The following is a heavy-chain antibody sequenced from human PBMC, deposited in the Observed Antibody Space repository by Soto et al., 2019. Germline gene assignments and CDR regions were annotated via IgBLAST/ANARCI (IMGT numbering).Heavy chain of an antibody. CDR1: GFTFSSYW. Sequence: PGGSLRLSCAASGFTFSSYWMSWVRQAPGKGLEWVANIKQDGSEKYYVDSVKGRFTISRDNGKNSLYLQMNSLRTEDTGIYYCTTDSYSTMIVVRFDYWGHGTLVTVSS. CDR2: IKQDGSEK. V-gene: IGHV3-7*03. J-gene: IGHJ4*01. D-gene: IGHD3-22*01. CDR3: TTDSYSTMIVVRFDY.